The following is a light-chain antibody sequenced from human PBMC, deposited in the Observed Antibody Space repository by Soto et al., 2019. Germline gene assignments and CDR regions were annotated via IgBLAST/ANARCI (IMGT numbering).Light chain of an antibody. J-gene: IGKJ1*01. CDR2: DAS. V-gene: IGKV1-5*01. CDR1: QSISSW. Sequence: DIQMTQSPSTLSASVGDRVTITCRVCQSISSWLAWYQQKPGKAPKLLIYDASSLESGVPSRFSGSGSGTEFTLTISSLQPADFATYYCQQYNSYWTFGQGTKVEIK. CDR3: QQYNSYWT.